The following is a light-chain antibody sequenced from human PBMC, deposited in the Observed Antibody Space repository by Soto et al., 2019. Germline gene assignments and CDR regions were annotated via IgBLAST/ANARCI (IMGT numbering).Light chain of an antibody. V-gene: IGLV2-14*03. CDR1: SSDVGAYNY. Sequence: QCDLTHPATWAGSPGQSITISYTGTSSDVGAYNYVSWYQQLPGKAPKLIIYEVTNRPSGVSDRFSGSKSGNTASLTISGLQAEDEAEYYCIPPRGGHSLFGTGTKVTVL. J-gene: IGLJ1*01. CDR2: EVT. CDR3: IPPRGGHSL.